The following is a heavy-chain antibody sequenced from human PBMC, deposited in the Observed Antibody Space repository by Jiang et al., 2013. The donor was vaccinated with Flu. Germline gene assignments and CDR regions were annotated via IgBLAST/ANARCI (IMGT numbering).Heavy chain of an antibody. CDR1: GGTFNSHT. D-gene: IGHD2-15*01. V-gene: IGHV1-69*04. CDR2: IIPIVNVV. CDR3: ARRYCDGGSPCMDV. J-gene: IGHJ6*02. Sequence: SGAEVKKPGSSVKVSCKSSGGTFNSHTIMWVRQAPGQGLEWMGRIIPIVNVVNYAQRFQGRVTITADKSMSTVYMELNSLRSDDTAVYFCARRYCDGGSPCMDVWGQGTTVTVSS.